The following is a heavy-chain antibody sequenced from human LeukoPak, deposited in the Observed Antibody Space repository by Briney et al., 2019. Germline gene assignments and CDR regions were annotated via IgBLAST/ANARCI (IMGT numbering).Heavy chain of an antibody. J-gene: IGHJ6*02. D-gene: IGHD4-17*01. CDR1: GYTFTSYY. CDR2: INPSGGST. Sequence: ASVKVSCKASGYTFTSYYMHWVRQAPGQGLEWMGIINPSGGSTSYAQEFQGRVTMTRDTSTSTVYMELSSLRSEDTAVYYCARVRKFMTTVTRGDYYYGMDVWGQGTTVTVSS. CDR3: ARVRKFMTTVTRGDYYYGMDV. V-gene: IGHV1-46*01.